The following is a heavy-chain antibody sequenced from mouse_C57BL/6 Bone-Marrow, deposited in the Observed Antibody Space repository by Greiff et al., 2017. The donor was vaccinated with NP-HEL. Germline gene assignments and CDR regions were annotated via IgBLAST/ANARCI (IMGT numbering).Heavy chain of an antibody. V-gene: IGHV1-64*01. CDR2: IHPNSGST. D-gene: IGHD3-2*02. J-gene: IGHJ3*01. CDR1: GYTFTSYW. Sequence: VQLQQPGAELVKPGASVKLSCKASGYTFTSYWMHWVKQRPGQGLEWIGMIHPNSGSTNYNEKFKSKATLTVDKSSSTAYMQLSSLTSEDSAVYYCARSTAQATVWFAYWGQGTLVTVSA. CDR3: ARSTAQATVWFAY.